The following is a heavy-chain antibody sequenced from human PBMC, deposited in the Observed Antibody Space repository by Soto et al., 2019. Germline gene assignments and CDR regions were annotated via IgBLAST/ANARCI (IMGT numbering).Heavy chain of an antibody. D-gene: IGHD6-19*01. V-gene: IGHV4-34*01. J-gene: IGHJ4*02. CDR2: INHSGST. CDR3: ACRTGIAVAGTKY. Sequence: SETLSLTCAVYGGSFSGYYWSWIRQPPGKGLEWIGEINHSGSTNYNPSLKSRVTISVDTSKNQFSLKLSSVTAAYTAVYYCACRTGIAVAGTKYWGQGTLVTVSS. CDR1: GGSFSGYY.